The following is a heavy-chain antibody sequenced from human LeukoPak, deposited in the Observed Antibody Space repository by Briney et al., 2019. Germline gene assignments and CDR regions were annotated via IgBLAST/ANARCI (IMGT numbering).Heavy chain of an antibody. J-gene: IGHJ4*02. CDR1: GGSISSGGYY. Sequence: SSQTLSLTCTVSGGSISSGGYYWSWIRQHPGKGLEWIGYIYYSGSTYYNPSLKSRVTISVDTSKNQFSLKLSSVTAADTAAYYCALGGTDYYDSSGLLGYWGQGTLVTVSS. CDR3: ALGGTDYYDSSGLLGY. V-gene: IGHV4-31*03. CDR2: IYYSGST. D-gene: IGHD3-22*01.